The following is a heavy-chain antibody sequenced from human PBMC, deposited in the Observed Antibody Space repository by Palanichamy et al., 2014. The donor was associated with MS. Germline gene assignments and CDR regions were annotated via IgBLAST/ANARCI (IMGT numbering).Heavy chain of an antibody. CDR1: GDSISRNY. J-gene: IGHJ4*02. CDR3: ARDDTTNLDY. D-gene: IGHD4-17*01. V-gene: IGHV4-4*07. Sequence: QVQLQESGPGLVKPSETLSLTCIVSGDSISRNYWSWIRQSAGKRLEWIGRISASGRTYYNPSLKSRVTMSIDTSENQFSLKLDSVTDADTAVFYCARDDTTNLDYWGQGTLVTVSS. CDR2: ISASGRT.